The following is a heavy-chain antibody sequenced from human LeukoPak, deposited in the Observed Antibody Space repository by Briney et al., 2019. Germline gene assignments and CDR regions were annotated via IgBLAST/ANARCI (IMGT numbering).Heavy chain of an antibody. CDR2: INQDGGTK. D-gene: IGHD1/OR15-1a*01. CDR1: GFTFTTYY. Sequence: GGSLRLSCAASGFTFTTYYMTWVRQAPGKGLEWVANINQDGGTKYYVDSVKGRFTISRDNAINSVFLQMSSLRAEDTAVYYCARENWTNDFWGQGTLVTVSS. V-gene: IGHV3-7*01. CDR3: ARENWTNDF. J-gene: IGHJ4*02.